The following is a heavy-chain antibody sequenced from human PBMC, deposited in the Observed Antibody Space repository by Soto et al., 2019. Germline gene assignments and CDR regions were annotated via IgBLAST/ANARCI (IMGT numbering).Heavy chain of an antibody. CDR2: ISSSSSYI. CDR3: ARDRVGCSSWYRAAIDP. CDR1: GFTFSSYS. J-gene: IGHJ5*02. V-gene: IGHV3-21*01. Sequence: ESGGGLVKPGGSLRLSCAASGFTFSSYSMNWVSQAPGKGLEWVSSISSSSSYIYYADSVKGRFTISRDNAKNSLYLQMNSLRAEDTAVYYCARDRVGCSSWYRAAIDPWGQGTLVTVSS. D-gene: IGHD6-13*01.